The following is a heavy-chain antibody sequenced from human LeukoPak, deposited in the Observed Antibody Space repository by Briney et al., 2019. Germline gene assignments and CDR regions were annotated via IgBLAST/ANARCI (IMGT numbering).Heavy chain of an antibody. D-gene: IGHD3-22*01. J-gene: IGHJ5*02. V-gene: IGHV5-51*01. CDR3: ARYPYYYDSSGYYYDH. CDR1: GYSFTSYW. Sequence: GEYLKISCKGSGYSFTSYWIGWLSQLPGKSLGGMGSIYPGDADTRYSPSFQGQVTMSADKSINHSYLQWRSLKASDTAMYYCARYPYYYDSSGYYYDHWGQGTLVTVSS. CDR2: IYPGDADT.